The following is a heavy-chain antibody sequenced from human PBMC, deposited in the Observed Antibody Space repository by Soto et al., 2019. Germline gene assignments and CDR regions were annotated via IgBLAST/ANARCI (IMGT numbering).Heavy chain of an antibody. V-gene: IGHV4-59*01. J-gene: IGHJ4*02. D-gene: IGHD3-22*01. Sequence: SETLSLTCTVSGGSISSYYWSWIRQPPGKGLEWIGYIYYSGSTNYNPSLKSRVTISVDTSKNQFSLKLSSVTAADTAGYYCARASSGYYPFDYWGQGTLVTVPQ. CDR2: IYYSGST. CDR3: ARASSGYYPFDY. CDR1: GGSISSYY.